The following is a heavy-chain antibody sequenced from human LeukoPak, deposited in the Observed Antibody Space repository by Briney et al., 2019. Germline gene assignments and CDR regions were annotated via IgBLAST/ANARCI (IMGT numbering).Heavy chain of an antibody. Sequence: GGSLRLSCAASGFTFSNHGMIWVRQAPGKGLEWISYISPGGSSSYNADSVRGRFTISRDNAKDSLYLQMDSLRAEDTSVYSCARVRGSSLPWAYYDYWGQGTLVTVSS. CDR2: ISPGGSSS. D-gene: IGHD6-6*01. V-gene: IGHV3-48*03. J-gene: IGHJ4*02. CDR1: GFTFSNHG. CDR3: ARVRGSSLPWAYYDY.